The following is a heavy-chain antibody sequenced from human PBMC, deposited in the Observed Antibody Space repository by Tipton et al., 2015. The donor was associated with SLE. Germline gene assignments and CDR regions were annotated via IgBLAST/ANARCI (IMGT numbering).Heavy chain of an antibody. D-gene: IGHD3-9*01. V-gene: IGHV3-74*01. Sequence: SLRLSCAASGFTLNNDWMHWVRQAPGKGLVWVSRIKPDGRTINYADVVKGRFTISRDSAENTLYLQMNSLRAEDTAVYYCARGPPERYFDGAFDIWGQGTMVTVSS. CDR3: ARGPPERYFDGAFDI. J-gene: IGHJ3*02. CDR2: IKPDGRTI. CDR1: GFTLNNDW.